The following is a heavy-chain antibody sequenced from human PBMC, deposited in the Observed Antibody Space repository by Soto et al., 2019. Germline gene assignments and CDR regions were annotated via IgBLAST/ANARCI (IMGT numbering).Heavy chain of an antibody. Sequence: SETLSLTCAVSGGSISSSSCYWGWIRQSPGKGLEWIGSFYYSGSTYYSPSLRSRVTISGDTSKKQISLRLSSVTAADTAVYYCARISVASRYMDVWGKGTTVTVSS. CDR2: FYYSGST. V-gene: IGHV4-39*01. D-gene: IGHD5-12*01. J-gene: IGHJ6*03. CDR1: GGSISSSSCY. CDR3: ARISVASRYMDV.